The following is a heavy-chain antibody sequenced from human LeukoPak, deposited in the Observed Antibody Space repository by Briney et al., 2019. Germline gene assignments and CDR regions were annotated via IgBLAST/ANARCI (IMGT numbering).Heavy chain of an antibody. CDR1: VGSISSSSSC. D-gene: IGHD3-3*01. J-gene: IGHJ6*02. CDR3: ARVGMRGPYYDFWSGYYTSMDV. Sequence: KPSETLSLTCTVSVGSISSSSSCWGWVRQPPGKGLGWLGSIYYSGSTSYNPSLKSRVTISVDTSKNQFSLKLSPVTAADTAVYYCARVGMRGPYYDFWSGYYTSMDVWGQGTTVTVSS. CDR2: IYYSGST. V-gene: IGHV4-39*01.